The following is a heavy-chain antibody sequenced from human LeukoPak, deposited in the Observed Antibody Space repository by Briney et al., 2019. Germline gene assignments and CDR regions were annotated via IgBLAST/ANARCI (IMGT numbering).Heavy chain of an antibody. D-gene: IGHD7-27*01. Sequence: GGSLRLSCAAYGFTFSKKAMSWVRQAPGKGLEWVSAFGGTDGRTYYADCVKGRCTISRDNAKNTLYLQMNSLRADDTAVYYCAKDVLNWECDYWGQGTLVTVSS. V-gene: IGHV3-23*01. CDR2: FGGTDGRT. CDR3: AKDVLNWECDY. J-gene: IGHJ4*02. CDR1: GFTFSKKA.